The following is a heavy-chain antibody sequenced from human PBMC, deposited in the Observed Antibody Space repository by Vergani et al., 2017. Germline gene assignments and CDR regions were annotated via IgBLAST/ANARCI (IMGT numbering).Heavy chain of an antibody. J-gene: IGHJ4*02. CDR3: AGDARAGGEYVPHLFDY. D-gene: IGHD3-16*01. V-gene: IGHV1-69*04. CDR1: GGTFSSYA. Sequence: QVQLVQSGAEVKKPGSSVKVSCKASGGTFSSYAISWVRQAPGQGLEWMGRIIPILGIANYAQKFQGRVTITADKSTSTAYMELSSRRSEDTAVYYCAGDARAGGEYVPHLFDYWGQGTLVTVSS. CDR2: IIPILGIA.